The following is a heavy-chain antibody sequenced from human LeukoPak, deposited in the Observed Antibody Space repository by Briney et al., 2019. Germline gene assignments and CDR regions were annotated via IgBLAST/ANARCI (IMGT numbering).Heavy chain of an antibody. J-gene: IGHJ4*02. V-gene: IGHV1-18*01. CDR2: ISAYNGIT. CDR3: ARDLHPIELERPPSFDY. D-gene: IGHD1-1*01. CDR1: GYTFTSYG. Sequence: GASVKVSCKASGYTFTSYGISWVRQAPGQGLEWMGWISAYNGITNYAQKLQGRVTMTTDTSTSTAYMELRSLRSDDTAVYYCARDLHPIELERPPSFDYWGQGTLVTVSS.